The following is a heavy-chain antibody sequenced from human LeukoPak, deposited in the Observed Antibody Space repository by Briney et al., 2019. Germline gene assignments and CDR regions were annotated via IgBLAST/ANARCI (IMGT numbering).Heavy chain of an antibody. J-gene: IGHJ4*02. V-gene: IGHV4-59*11. CDR1: GASISSHY. D-gene: IGHD7-27*01. CDR3: ARGSTGAWDC. CDR2: VHYNGDT. Sequence: SETLSLTCTVSGASISSHYWSWIRQSPGKGLEWIGYVHYNGDTNYNPSLRSRVSISLGTSKNQLSLKLSSVTAADTAVYYCARGSTGAWDCWGQGTLVTVSS.